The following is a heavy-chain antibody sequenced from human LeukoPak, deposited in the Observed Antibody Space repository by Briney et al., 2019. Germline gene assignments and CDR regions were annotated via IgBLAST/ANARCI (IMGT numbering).Heavy chain of an antibody. CDR2: MNPNSGNT. CDR1: GYTFTSYD. D-gene: IGHD3-10*01. J-gene: IGHJ3*02. Sequence: ASVKVSCKASGYTFTSYDINWVRQATGQGLEWMGWMNPNSGNTGYAQKFQGRVTMTRNTSISTAYMELSSLRSEDMAVYYCARGPPYGSGSYNAFDIWGQGTMVTVSS. CDR3: ARGPPYGSGSYNAFDI. V-gene: IGHV1-8*01.